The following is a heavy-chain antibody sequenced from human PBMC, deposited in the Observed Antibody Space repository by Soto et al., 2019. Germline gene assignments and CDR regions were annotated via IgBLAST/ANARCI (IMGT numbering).Heavy chain of an antibody. D-gene: IGHD6-6*01. Sequence: SETLSLTCAVSGDSISRGVYSWTWIRHPPGKALEWIGNIYDSGSTSYNPSLKSRVTISVDTSKNQFSLRLTSVTAADTAVYFCARGSSSYYDYGMDVWGQGTTVTVSS. CDR2: IYDSGST. J-gene: IGHJ6*02. V-gene: IGHV4-30-2*01. CDR3: ARGSSSYYDYGMDV. CDR1: GDSISRGVYS.